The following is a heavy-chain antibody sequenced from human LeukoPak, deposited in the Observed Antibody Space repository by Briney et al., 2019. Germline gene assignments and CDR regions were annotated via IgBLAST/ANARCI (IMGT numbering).Heavy chain of an antibody. CDR3: ARELVSSGTGYFDL. V-gene: IGHV3-23*01. CDR1: GISFGTFG. J-gene: IGHJ2*01. CDR2: ITGGTTWT. D-gene: IGHD3-10*02. Sequence: PGGSLRLSCEASGISFGTFGMAWVRQAPGKGLQWVSGITGGTTWTYYAASVKGRFTVSRDNSQNTLYLQMNSLRADDTAVYYCARELVSSGTGYFDLWGRGTLVTVSS.